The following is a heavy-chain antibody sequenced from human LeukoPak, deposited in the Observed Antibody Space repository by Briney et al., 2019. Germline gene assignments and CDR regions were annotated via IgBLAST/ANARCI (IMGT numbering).Heavy chain of an antibody. V-gene: IGHV3-33*01. CDR2: IWYDGSNK. J-gene: IGHJ4*02. Sequence: GGSLRLSCAASGFTFSTYGMHWVRQAPGKGLEWVALIWYDGSNKYYEDSVKGRFTISRDNSKNTLYLQMNSLRAEDTAVYYRARDRLGKYYFDYWGQGILVTVSS. D-gene: IGHD7-27*01. CDR1: GFTFSTYG. CDR3: ARDRLGKYYFDY.